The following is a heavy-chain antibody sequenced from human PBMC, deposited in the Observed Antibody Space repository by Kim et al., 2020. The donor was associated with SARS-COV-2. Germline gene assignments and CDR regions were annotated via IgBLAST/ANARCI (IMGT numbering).Heavy chain of an antibody. CDR2: ST. Sequence: STHYNPPLKSTVTIPVDTSKTQFSLKVSSVTAADTAVYYCARHSDLAFDPWGQGTLVTVSS. V-gene: IGHV4-59*08. CDR3: ARHSDLAFDP. J-gene: IGHJ5*02.